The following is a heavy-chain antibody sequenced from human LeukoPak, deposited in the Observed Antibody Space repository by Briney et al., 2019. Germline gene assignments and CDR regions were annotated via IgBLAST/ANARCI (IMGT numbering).Heavy chain of an antibody. CDR1: GFTFNTFA. Sequence: PGGSLRLSCAASGFTFNTFAMSWVRQAPGKGLEWVSGAIGSGKSTFYADSVKGRFTISRDNSRNTLYLQMNSLRVEDTAVYYCTRPHVDGGYYYHQYWGQGTLVTVSP. J-gene: IGHJ4*02. V-gene: IGHV3-23*01. CDR3: TRPHVDGGYYYHQY. CDR2: AIGSGKST. D-gene: IGHD3-22*01.